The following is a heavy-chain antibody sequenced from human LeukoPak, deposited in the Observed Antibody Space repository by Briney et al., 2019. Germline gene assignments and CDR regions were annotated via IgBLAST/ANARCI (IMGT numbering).Heavy chain of an antibody. V-gene: IGHV1-46*01. CDR3: ARGSYYDTNWFDP. Sequence: GASVKVSCKASGYTFPSYFMHWVRQAPGQGLEWMGIINPTGGSTTYAQKFQGRVTMTRDTSTSTVYMELSSLRSEDTAVYYCARGSYYDTNWFDPWGQGTLVTVSS. D-gene: IGHD1-26*01. J-gene: IGHJ5*02. CDR2: INPTGGST. CDR1: GYTFPSYF.